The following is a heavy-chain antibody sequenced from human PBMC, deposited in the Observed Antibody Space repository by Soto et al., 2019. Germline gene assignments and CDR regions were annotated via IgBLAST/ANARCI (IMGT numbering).Heavy chain of an antibody. V-gene: IGHV1-18*01. CDR1: GYTFTSYG. CDR2: ISAYNGNT. Sequence: ASVKVSCKASGYTFTSYGISWVRQAPGQGLEWMGWISAYNGNTNYAQKLQGRVTMTTDTSTSTAYMELRSLRSDDTAVYYCAREVGQLERGTYYYYGMDVWGQGTTVTVSS. CDR3: AREVGQLERGTYYYYGMDV. J-gene: IGHJ6*02. D-gene: IGHD1-1*01.